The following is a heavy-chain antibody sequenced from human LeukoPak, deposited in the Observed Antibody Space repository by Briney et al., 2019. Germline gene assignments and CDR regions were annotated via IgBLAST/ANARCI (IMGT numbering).Heavy chain of an antibody. CDR3: AASSDDDSSNDY. Sequence: ASVKVSCKASGGTFNSSAISWVRHTPGQGLEWMGGSIPVFETTNYAQKFQGRVTITADEFTSTVYMEPSSLTSEDTAVYYCAASSDDDSSNDYWGQGTLVTVSS. CDR1: GGTFNSSA. V-gene: IGHV1-69*13. CDR2: SIPVFETT. J-gene: IGHJ4*02. D-gene: IGHD6-19*01.